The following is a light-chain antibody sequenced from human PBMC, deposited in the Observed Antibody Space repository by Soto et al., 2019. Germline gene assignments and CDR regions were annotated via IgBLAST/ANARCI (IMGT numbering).Light chain of an antibody. V-gene: IGLV2-14*01. CDR2: EVS. CDR3: NSQTSSGIRV. Sequence: QSALTQPASVSGSPGQSITISCTGTSSDVGGSNHVSWYQHHQGKAPKLIIYEVSYRPSGVSNRFSGSKSGYTASLTISGLQAEDEADYYCNSQTSSGIRVFGTGTKVTVL. CDR1: SSDVGGSNH. J-gene: IGLJ1*01.